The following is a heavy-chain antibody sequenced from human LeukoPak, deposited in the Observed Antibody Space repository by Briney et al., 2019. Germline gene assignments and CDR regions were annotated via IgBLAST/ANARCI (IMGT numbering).Heavy chain of an antibody. J-gene: IGHJ4*02. D-gene: IGHD3-16*01. V-gene: IGHV1-46*01. CDR3: TPSGDGWGLDY. CDR1: GYTFTAYY. CDR2: INPSTRIS. Sequence: ASVKVSCKASGYTFTAYYIHWVRQAPGQGLEWMGKINPSTRISACTEKFQGRVTMTADTSTNTVYMELSSLRSEDTAMYYCTPSGDGWGLDYWGQGTLVTVSS.